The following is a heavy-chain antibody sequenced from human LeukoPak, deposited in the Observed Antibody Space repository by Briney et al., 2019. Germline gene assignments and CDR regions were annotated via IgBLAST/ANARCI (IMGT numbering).Heavy chain of an antibody. CDR2: IYHSGST. CDR3: ARLGYNYGSYYFDY. J-gene: IGHJ4*02. D-gene: IGHD1-1*01. Sequence: SGTLSLTCAVSGGSITSGNWWSWVRQPPGKGLEWIGEIYHSGSTNYNPSLKSRVTISVDKSKNQFSLILNSVTAADTAVYYCARLGYNYGSYYFDYWGQGTPVTVSS. V-gene: IGHV4-4*02. CDR1: GGSITSGNW.